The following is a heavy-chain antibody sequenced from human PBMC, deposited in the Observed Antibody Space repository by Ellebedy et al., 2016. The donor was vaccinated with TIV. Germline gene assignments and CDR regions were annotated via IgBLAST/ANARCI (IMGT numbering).Heavy chain of an antibody. J-gene: IGHJ4*02. CDR2: IYYSGNT. CDR1: GGSISSGGYY. D-gene: IGHD3-10*01. V-gene: IGHV4-31*01. CDR3: ARGLYGSGSYFDY. Sequence: MPSETLSLTCTVSGGSISSGGYYWSWIRQHPGTGLEWIGYIYYSGNTYYHPSLNSQVSISVDRSKNQFSLKLTSVTAADTAVYYCARGLYGSGSYFDYWGQGTLVTVS.